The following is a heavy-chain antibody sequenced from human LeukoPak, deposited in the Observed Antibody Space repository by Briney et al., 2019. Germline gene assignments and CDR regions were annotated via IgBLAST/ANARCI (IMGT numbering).Heavy chain of an antibody. J-gene: IGHJ4*02. CDR1: GGSLSGYY. Sequence: SETLSLTCAVYGGSLSGYYWSWIRQPPGKGLEWIGEINHSGSTNYNPSLKSRVTISVDTSKNQFSLKLSSVTAADTAVYYCAREKGSSWYVDYWGQGTLVTVSS. CDR2: INHSGST. V-gene: IGHV4-34*01. CDR3: AREKGSSWYVDY. D-gene: IGHD6-13*01.